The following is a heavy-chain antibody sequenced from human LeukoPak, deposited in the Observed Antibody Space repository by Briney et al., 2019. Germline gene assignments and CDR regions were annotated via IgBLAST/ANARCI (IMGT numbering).Heavy chain of an antibody. CDR2: IDWDDDK. V-gene: IGHV2-70*11. CDR1: GFSLSTSGMC. D-gene: IGHD6-19*01. CDR3: ARSGYSSSWFVY. Sequence: SGPTLVNPTQTLTLTCTFSGFSLSTSGMCVSWIRQPPGKALEWLARIDWDDDKYYSTSLKTRLTISKDTSSNQVVLTMTNMDPVDTATYYCARSGYSSSWFVYWGQGTLVTVSS. J-gene: IGHJ5*01.